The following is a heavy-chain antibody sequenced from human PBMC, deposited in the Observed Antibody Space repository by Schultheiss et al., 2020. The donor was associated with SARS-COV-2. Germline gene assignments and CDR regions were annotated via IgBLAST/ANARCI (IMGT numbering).Heavy chain of an antibody. V-gene: IGHV3-30*07. CDR2: ISYDGSNK. CDR1: GFTFSSYA. Sequence: GESLKISCAASGFTFSSYAMHWVRQAPGKGLEWVAVISYDGSNKYYADSVKGRFTISRDNAKNSLYLQMNSLRAEDTAVYYCARDLDDYGDYETGQNFDYWGQGTLVTVSS. J-gene: IGHJ4*02. D-gene: IGHD4-17*01. CDR3: ARDLDDYGDYETGQNFDY.